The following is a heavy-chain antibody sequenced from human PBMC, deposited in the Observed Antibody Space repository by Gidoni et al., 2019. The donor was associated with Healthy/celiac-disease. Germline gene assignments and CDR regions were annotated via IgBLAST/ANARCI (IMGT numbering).Heavy chain of an antibody. V-gene: IGHV4-34*12. Sequence: QVQLQQWGAGLLKPSATLSLTCAVYGGSFSGYYWRWIRQPPGKGLECIREIIHSGSTNYNPSLKSRVTISVDTSKNQFSLKLSSVTAADTAVYYCAREGVYCSSTSCYALRGLHYYMDVWGKGTTVTVSS. CDR3: AREGVYCSSTSCYALRGLHYYMDV. J-gene: IGHJ6*03. D-gene: IGHD2-2*01. CDR2: IIHSGST. CDR1: GGSFSGYY.